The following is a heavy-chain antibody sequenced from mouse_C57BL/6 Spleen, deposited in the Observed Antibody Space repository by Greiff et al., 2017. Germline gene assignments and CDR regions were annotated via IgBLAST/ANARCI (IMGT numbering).Heavy chain of an antibody. J-gene: IGHJ3*01. CDR2: IWRGGST. CDR3: ARNYDYDEAWFAY. Sequence: QVQLKESGPGLVQPSQSLSITCTVSGFSLTSYGVHWVRQSPGKGLEWLGVIWRGGSTDYNAAFISRLSIRKDNSKSQVFFKMNSLQADDTAIYYCARNYDYDEAWFAYWGQGTLVTVSA. CDR1: GFSLTSYG. V-gene: IGHV2-2*01. D-gene: IGHD2-4*01.